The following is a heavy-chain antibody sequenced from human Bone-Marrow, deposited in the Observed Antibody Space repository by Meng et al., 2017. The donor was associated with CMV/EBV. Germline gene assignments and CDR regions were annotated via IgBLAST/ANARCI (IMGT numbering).Heavy chain of an antibody. Sequence: SETLSLTCTVSGGSISSYYWSWIRQPPGKGLEWIGYIYYSGGTNYNPSLKSRVTISVDTSKNQFSLKLSSVTAADTAVYYCARDGSGSSLAADAFDIWGQGTMVTVSS. CDR1: GGSISSYY. V-gene: IGHV4-59*01. CDR3: ARDGSGSSLAADAFDI. D-gene: IGHD1-26*01. J-gene: IGHJ3*02. CDR2: IYYSGGT.